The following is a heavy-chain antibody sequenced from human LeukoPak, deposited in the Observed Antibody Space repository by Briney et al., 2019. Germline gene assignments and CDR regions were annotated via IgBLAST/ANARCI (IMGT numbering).Heavy chain of an antibody. V-gene: IGHV3-30*18. Sequence: GGSLRLSCAASGFTFSSYGMHWVRQATGKGLEWVAVISYDGSNKYYADSVKGRFTISRDNSKNTLYLQMNSLRAEDTAVYYCAKDSGQWLVNGMDVWGQGTTVTVSS. CDR2: ISYDGSNK. J-gene: IGHJ6*02. CDR1: GFTFSSYG. D-gene: IGHD6-19*01. CDR3: AKDSGQWLVNGMDV.